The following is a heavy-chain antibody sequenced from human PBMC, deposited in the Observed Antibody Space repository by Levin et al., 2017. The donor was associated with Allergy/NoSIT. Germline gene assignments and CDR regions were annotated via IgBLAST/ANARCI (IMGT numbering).Heavy chain of an antibody. CDR3: ARHADSGSYYNWFGP. J-gene: IGHJ5*02. Sequence: GGSLRLSCKGSGSSFTGYWIGWVRQMPGKGLEWMGIINPSDSDIRYNPSFQGQVTISADESISTAYLQWSSLKASDTGMYYCARHADSGSYYNWFGPWGQGTLVTVSS. CDR1: GSSFTGYW. D-gene: IGHD1-26*01. CDR2: INPSDSDI. V-gene: IGHV5-51*01.